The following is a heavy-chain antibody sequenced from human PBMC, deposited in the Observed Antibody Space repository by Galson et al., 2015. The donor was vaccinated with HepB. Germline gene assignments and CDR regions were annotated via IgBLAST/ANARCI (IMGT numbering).Heavy chain of an antibody. J-gene: IGHJ4*02. CDR3: AGDWGTSGWLH. D-gene: IGHD6-19*01. CDR2: INSSGSA. V-gene: IGHV3-53*05. CDR1: GFTVSKYY. Sequence: SLRLSCAVSGFTVSKYYVSWVRQTPGKGLEWVSFINSSGSAYYADSVKGRFTISRDNSKNTLYLQMNSLRPEDTAVYYCAGDWGTSGWLHWGQGTLVTVSS.